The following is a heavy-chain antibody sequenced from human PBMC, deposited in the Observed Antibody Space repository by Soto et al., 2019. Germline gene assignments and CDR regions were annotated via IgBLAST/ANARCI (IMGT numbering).Heavy chain of an antibody. CDR2: IYGDDDE. CDR1: GCSLTTSGVG. V-gene: IGHV2-5*02. J-gene: IGHJ6*02. CDR3: VHSRMDV. Sequence: GSGPTLVNPTPPLTLTCPFSGCSLTTSGVGVGWIRQPPGKALEGLSLIYGDDDERHSPSLKSRLTITKDTSKNPVVLIMTNMDPVDKATDYCVHSRMDVWGQGTTVTVSS.